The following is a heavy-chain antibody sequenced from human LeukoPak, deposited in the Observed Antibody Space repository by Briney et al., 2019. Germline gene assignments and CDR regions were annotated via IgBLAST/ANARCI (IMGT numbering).Heavy chain of an antibody. V-gene: IGHV3-66*01. CDR2: IYSGGST. D-gene: IGHD5-18*01. Sequence: PGGSLRLSCAASGFTVSSNYMSWVRQAPGKGLEWVSVIYSGGSTYYADSVKGRFTISRDNSKNTLYLQMNSLRAEDTAVYYCARGKREDTAMVLFDYWGQGTLVTVSS. J-gene: IGHJ4*02. CDR3: ARGKREDTAMVLFDY. CDR1: GFTVSSNY.